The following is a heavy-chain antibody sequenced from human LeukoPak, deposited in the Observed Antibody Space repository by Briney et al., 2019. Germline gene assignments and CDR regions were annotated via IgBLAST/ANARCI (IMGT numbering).Heavy chain of an antibody. CDR2: IYYSGST. J-gene: IGHJ4*02. CDR1: GGSISSSSYY. Sequence: SETLSLTCTVSGGSISSSSYYWGWIRQPPGKGLEWIGSIYYSGSTYYNPSLKSRVTISVDTSKNHFSLKLSSVTAADTAVYYCARSVVLTPPYYFDYWGQGTLVTVSS. V-gene: IGHV4-39*07. D-gene: IGHD4/OR15-4a*01. CDR3: ARSVVLTPPYYFDY.